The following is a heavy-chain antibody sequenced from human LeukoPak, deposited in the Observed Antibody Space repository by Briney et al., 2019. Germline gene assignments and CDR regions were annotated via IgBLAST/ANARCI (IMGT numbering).Heavy chain of an antibody. CDR3: AELPSRTSAY. Sequence: PSETLSLTCTVSGYSINSGYYWGWIRQPPGKGLEWIGSIYHSGSTYYNPSLKGRVTISVDTSKNQFSLKLSSVTAADTAVYYCAELPSRTSAYWGQGTLVTVSS. D-gene: IGHD2-15*01. V-gene: IGHV4-38-2*02. CDR1: GYSINSGYY. CDR2: IYHSGST. J-gene: IGHJ4*02.